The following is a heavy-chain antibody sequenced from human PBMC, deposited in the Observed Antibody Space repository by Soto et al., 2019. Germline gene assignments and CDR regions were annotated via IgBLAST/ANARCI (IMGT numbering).Heavy chain of an antibody. V-gene: IGHV1-2*04. CDR3: ARDTHSSSWYWMDV. CDR1: GYTFTGYY. J-gene: IGHJ6*02. CDR2: IDPNSGGT. Sequence: GASVKVSCKASGYTFTGYYMHWVRQAPGQGLEWMGWIDPNSGGTNYAQKFQGWVTMTRDTSISTAYMELSRLRSDDTAVYYCARDTHSSSWYWMDVWGQGTTVTVSS. D-gene: IGHD6-13*01.